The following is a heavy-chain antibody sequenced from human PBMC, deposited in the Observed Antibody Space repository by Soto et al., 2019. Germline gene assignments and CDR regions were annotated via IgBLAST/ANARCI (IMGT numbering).Heavy chain of an antibody. D-gene: IGHD4-17*01. CDR3: ASLHDYPYY. J-gene: IGHJ4*02. V-gene: IGHV4-59*01. CDR2: IYYSGST. CDR1: GNSISSYY. Sequence: SETLSLTSTGLGNSISSYYWSWIRQPPGKGLEWIGYIYYSGSTNYNPSLESRVTISVDTSKNQFSLKLSSVTAADTAVYYCASLHDYPYYWGQGTLVTVS.